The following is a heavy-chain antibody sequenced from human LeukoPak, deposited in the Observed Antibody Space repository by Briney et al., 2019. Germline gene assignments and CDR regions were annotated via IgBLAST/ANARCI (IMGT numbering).Heavy chain of an antibody. CDR2: INPSGGST. J-gene: IGHJ6*02. Sequence: ASVKVSYKASGYTFTSYYMHWVRQAPGQGLEWMGIINPSGGSTSYAQKFQGRVTMTRDTSTSTVYMELSRLRSDDTAVYYCASGYYDSSGYTMNYFYGMDVWGQGTTVTVSS. D-gene: IGHD3-22*01. CDR1: GYTFTSYY. CDR3: ASGYYDSSGYTMNYFYGMDV. V-gene: IGHV1-46*01.